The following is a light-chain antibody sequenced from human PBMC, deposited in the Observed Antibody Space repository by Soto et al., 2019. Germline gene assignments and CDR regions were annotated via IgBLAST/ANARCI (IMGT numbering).Light chain of an antibody. V-gene: IGKV3-20*01. CDR2: GAS. Sequence: IVLTQSPDTLSLSPGERATLSCRASQGVSSSYLTWYQQKPGQAPRLLIYGASTRATGVADRFSGSGSGTDFTLIISRLEPEDFAVYYCEQYVNSYLWTFGQGTKVEIK. CDR1: QGVSSSY. J-gene: IGKJ1*01. CDR3: EQYVNSYLWT.